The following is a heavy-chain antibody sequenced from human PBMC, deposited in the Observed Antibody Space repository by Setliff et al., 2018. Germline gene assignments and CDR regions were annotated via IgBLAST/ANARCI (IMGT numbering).Heavy chain of an antibody. V-gene: IGHV4-39*07. CDR2: IYYSGST. CDR1: GASISSSSYY. Sequence: PSETLSLTCTVSGASISSSSYYWGWIRQPPGKGLEWIGSIYYSGSTYYNPSLKSRVTISVDTSKNQFSLKLSSVTAADTAVYYCSKAPRNFWSGYSPAPFDYWGQGTLVTVS. D-gene: IGHD3-3*01. J-gene: IGHJ4*02. CDR3: SKAPRNFWSGYSPAPFDY.